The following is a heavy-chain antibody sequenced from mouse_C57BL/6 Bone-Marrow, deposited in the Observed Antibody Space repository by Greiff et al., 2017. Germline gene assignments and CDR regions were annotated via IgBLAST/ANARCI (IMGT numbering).Heavy chain of an antibody. J-gene: IGHJ2*01. CDR2: SDPENGDP. CDR3: MIYDGPYYCDY. Sequence: VQLQQSGAELVRPGASVKLSCTASGFNIKDDYMHWVKQRPEQGLEWIGWSDPENGDPEYASKFQGKATITADTSSNTAYLQLSSLTSEDTAVYYCMIYDGPYYCDYWGQGTTLTVSS. CDR1: GFNIKDDY. D-gene: IGHD2-3*01. V-gene: IGHV14-4*01.